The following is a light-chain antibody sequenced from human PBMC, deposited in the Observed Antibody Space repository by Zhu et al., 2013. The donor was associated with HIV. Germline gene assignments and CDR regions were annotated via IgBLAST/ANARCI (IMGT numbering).Light chain of an antibody. CDR3: QQANSFPYT. J-gene: IGKJ2*01. V-gene: IGKV1-12*01. CDR1: QDIITW. Sequence: DIQMTQSPSSVSASVGDRVTITCRASQDIITWLAWYRQKPGKAPELLIYGASSLQSGVPSRFTGSGAGTDFTLTISRLQPEDVATYYCQQANSFPYTFGQGTKLEIK. CDR2: GAS.